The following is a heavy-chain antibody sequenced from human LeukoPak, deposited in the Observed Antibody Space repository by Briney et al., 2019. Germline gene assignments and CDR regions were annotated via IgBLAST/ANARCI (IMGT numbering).Heavy chain of an antibody. CDR2: ISYDGSNK. Sequence: GGSLRLSCAASGFTFSSYGMHWVRQAPGKGLEWVAVISYDGSNKYYADSVKGRFTISRDNSKNTLYLQMNSLRAEDTAVYYCAKDLGSGWLWGQGTLVTVSS. J-gene: IGHJ4*02. CDR1: GFTFSSYG. D-gene: IGHD6-19*01. CDR3: AKDLGSGWL. V-gene: IGHV3-30*18.